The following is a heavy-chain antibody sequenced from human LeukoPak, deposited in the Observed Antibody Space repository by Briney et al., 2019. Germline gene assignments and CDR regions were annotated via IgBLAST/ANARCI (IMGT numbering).Heavy chain of an antibody. J-gene: IGHJ4*02. CDR3: ARDLMGIAYRGAFYY. CDR1: GYTFTRYA. CDR2: INTNTGNP. V-gene: IGHV7-4-1*02. D-gene: IGHD6-13*01. Sequence: GASVKVSCKASGYTFTRYAMNWVRQAPGQGLEWMGWINTNTGNPTYAQGFTGPFVFSLDTSVSTAYLQISSLKAEDTAVYYCARDLMGIAYRGAFYYWGQGTLVTVSS.